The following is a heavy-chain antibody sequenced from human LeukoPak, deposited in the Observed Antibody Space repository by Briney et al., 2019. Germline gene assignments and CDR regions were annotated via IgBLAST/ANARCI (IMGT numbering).Heavy chain of an antibody. CDR1: GGTFSSYA. D-gene: IGHD6-13*01. Sequence: ASVKVSCKASGGTFSSYAISWVRQAPGQGLEWMGGIIPIFGTANYAQKFQGRVTITADESTSTAYMELSSLRSEDTAVYYCARGTCSSSWSFDYWGQGTLVTVSS. CDR2: IIPIFGTA. J-gene: IGHJ4*02. V-gene: IGHV1-69*13. CDR3: ARGTCSSSWSFDY.